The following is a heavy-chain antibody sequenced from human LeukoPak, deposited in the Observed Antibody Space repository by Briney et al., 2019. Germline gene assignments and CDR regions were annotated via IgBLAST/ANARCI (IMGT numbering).Heavy chain of an antibody. Sequence: GGSLRLSCAASGFTFSSYSMNWVRQAPGKGVEGVSSIRSSISYIYYADSVKGRFTISRDNAKNSLYLQMNSLRAEDTAVYYCARVVGEFWSGYYPSYMDVWGKGTTVTVSS. J-gene: IGHJ6*03. CDR3: ARVVGEFWSGYYPSYMDV. CDR2: IRSSISYI. D-gene: IGHD3-3*01. CDR1: GFTFSSYS. V-gene: IGHV3-21*01.